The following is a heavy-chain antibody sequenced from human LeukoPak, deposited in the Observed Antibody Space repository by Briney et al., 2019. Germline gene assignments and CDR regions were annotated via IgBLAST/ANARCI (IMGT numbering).Heavy chain of an antibody. CDR1: GGSFSGYY. D-gene: IGHD3-22*01. Sequence: PSETLSLTCAVYGGSFSGYYWSWIRQPPGKGLEWIGEINHSGSTNYNPSLKSRVTISVDTSKNQFSLKLSFVTAADTAVYYCARGRLVRADYWGQGTLVTVSS. V-gene: IGHV4-34*01. CDR2: INHSGST. CDR3: ARGRLVRADY. J-gene: IGHJ4*02.